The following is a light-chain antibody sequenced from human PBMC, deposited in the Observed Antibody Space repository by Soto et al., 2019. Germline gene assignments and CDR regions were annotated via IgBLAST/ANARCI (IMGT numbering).Light chain of an antibody. CDR2: ENS. V-gene: IGLV1-51*02. J-gene: IGLJ1*01. CDR1: SSNIGSND. CDR3: GTWDSSMIAL. Sequence: SVRTQPPPVSAGPGQKVTISCSGNSSNIGSNDVSWYQQLPGKAPKLLIYENSQRPSGIPDRFSGSKSGTSATLGITGLQTGDEADYYCGTWDSSMIALFGTGTKVTGL.